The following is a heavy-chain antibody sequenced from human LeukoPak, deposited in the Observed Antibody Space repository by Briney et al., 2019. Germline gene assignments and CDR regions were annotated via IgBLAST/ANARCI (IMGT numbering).Heavy chain of an antibody. CDR3: ARVSVVTPSGAFDI. J-gene: IGHJ3*02. D-gene: IGHD4-23*01. V-gene: IGHV3-21*01. Sequence: PGGSLRLSCAASGFTFSSYAMHWVRQAPGKGLEWVSSISSSSSYIYYADSVKGRFTISRDNAKNSLYLQMNSLRAEDTAVYYCARVSVVTPSGAFDIWGQGTMVTVSS. CDR1: GFTFSSYA. CDR2: ISSSSSYI.